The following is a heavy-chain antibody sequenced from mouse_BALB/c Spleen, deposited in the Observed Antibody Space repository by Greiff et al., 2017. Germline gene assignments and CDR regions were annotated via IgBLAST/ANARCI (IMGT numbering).Heavy chain of an antibody. CDR1: GYSFTGYT. CDR2: INPYNGGT. CDR3: ASGGTTAYYAMDY. V-gene: IGHV1-18*01. D-gene: IGHD1-2*01. J-gene: IGHJ4*01. Sequence: VQLKQSGPELVKPGASMKISCKASGYSFTGYTMNWVKQSHGKNLEWIGLINPYNGGTSYNQKFKGKATLTVDKSSSTAYMELLSLTSEDSAVYYCASGGTTAYYAMDYWGQGTSVTVSS.